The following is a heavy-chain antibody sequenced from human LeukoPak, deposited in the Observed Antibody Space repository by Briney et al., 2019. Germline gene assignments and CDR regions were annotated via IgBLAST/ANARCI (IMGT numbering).Heavy chain of an antibody. J-gene: IGHJ3*02. Sequence: GGSLRLSCVASGFTFSDCSLNWVRQAPGKGLEWLSSIRKDSSELFYADSVKGRFTISRDNAKNSLYLQMNSLRAEDTAVYYCARLYSSSWYSAFDIWGQGTMVTVSS. CDR2: IRKDSSEL. CDR1: GFTFSDCS. V-gene: IGHV3-21*01. D-gene: IGHD6-13*01. CDR3: ARLYSSSWYSAFDI.